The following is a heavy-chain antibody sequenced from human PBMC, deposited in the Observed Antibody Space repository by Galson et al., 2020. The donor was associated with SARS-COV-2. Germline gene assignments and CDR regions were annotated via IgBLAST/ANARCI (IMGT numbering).Heavy chain of an antibody. V-gene: IGHV3-33*01. J-gene: IGHJ4*02. Sequence: LKISCAASGFTFSSCGMHWVRQAPGKALEWVAVIWYDGSDKYYADSVKGRFTISRDNSKNTLYLQMNSLRAEDTAVYYCARQWEQLDYWGQGTLVTVSS. CDR1: GFTFSSCG. CDR3: ARQWEQLDY. D-gene: IGHD1-26*01. CDR2: IWYDGSDK.